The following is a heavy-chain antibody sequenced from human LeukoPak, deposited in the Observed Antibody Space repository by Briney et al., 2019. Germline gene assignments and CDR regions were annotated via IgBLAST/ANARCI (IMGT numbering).Heavy chain of an antibody. CDR1: GGSISSGGYY. Sequence: SQTLSLTCTVSGGSISSGGYYWSWIRQHPGKGLEWIGYIYYGGSTYYNPSLKSRVTISVDTSKNQFSLKLSSVTAADTAVYYCAREVVRLNWFDPWGQGTLVTVSS. J-gene: IGHJ5*02. V-gene: IGHV4-31*03. CDR3: AREVVRLNWFDP. CDR2: IYYGGST. D-gene: IGHD2-15*01.